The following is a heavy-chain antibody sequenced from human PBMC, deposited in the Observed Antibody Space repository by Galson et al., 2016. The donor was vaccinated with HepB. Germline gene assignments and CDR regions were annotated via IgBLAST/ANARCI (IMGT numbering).Heavy chain of an antibody. CDR3: ARDDAASSWYGNRQFDY. Sequence: SLRLSCAASGFTFSDYAMNWVRQAPGKGLEWVASISGSSSFVYYADSVKGRFTISRDNAQNSLLLQMNSLRAEDTAIYFCARDDAASSWYGNRQFDYWGQGTLVTVSS. V-gene: IGHV3-21*01. CDR1: GFTFSDYA. D-gene: IGHD6-13*01. CDR2: ISGSSSFV. J-gene: IGHJ4*02.